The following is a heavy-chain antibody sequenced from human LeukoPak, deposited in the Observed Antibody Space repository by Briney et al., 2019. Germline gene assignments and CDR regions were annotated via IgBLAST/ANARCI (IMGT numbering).Heavy chain of an antibody. CDR3: AGTLDIGRYYDILTGYYDPYYFDY. CDR2: INPNSGGT. Sequence: ASVKVSCKASGYTFTDYYMHWVRQSPGQGLEWVGWINPNSGGTNYAQKFQGRVTMTRDTSISTAYMELSRLRSDDTAVYYCAGTLDIGRYYDILTGYYDPYYFDYWGQGTLVTVSS. CDR1: GYTFTDYY. D-gene: IGHD3-9*01. V-gene: IGHV1-2*02. J-gene: IGHJ4*02.